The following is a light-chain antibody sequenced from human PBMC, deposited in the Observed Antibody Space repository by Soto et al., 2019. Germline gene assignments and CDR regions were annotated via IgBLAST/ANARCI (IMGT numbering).Light chain of an antibody. J-gene: IGLJ1*01. CDR2: TTD. CDR3: AAWDDNLNGHV. V-gene: IGLV1-44*01. CDR1: SSHIGSNT. Sequence: QSVVAQPPSTSGAPRPRVTISFSGSSSHIGSNTVSWFQQLPGTAPKPLIYTTDQRPSGVPDQFSGSKSGTSAPLAISGLQSEDEADYYCAAWDDNLNGHVFGTGTKVTVL.